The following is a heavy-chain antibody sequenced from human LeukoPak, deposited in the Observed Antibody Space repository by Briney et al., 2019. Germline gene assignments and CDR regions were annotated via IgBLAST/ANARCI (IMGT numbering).Heavy chain of an antibody. D-gene: IGHD6-13*01. V-gene: IGHV4-61*01. CDR1: GGSVSSGSYY. J-gene: IGHJ4*02. Sequence: KPSETLSLACTVSGGSVSSGSYYWSWIRQPPGKGLEWIAYIYYSGSTNYNPSLKSRVTISVDTSKNQFSLKLNSVTAADTAMYYCARHGWQQLDYFDYWGQGTLVTVSS. CDR3: ARHGWQQLDYFDY. CDR2: IYYSGST.